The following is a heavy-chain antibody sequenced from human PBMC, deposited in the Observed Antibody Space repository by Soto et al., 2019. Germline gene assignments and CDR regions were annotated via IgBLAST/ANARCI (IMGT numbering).Heavy chain of an antibody. Sequence: GGSLRLSCAASGFTFSSYGMHWVRQAPGKGLEWVAVIWYDGSNKYYADSVKGRFTISRDNSKNALYLQMNRLRAEDTAVYYCAKHDSSGYYDSGEIDYWGQGTLVTVSS. V-gene: IGHV3-33*06. D-gene: IGHD3-22*01. CDR1: GFTFSSYG. J-gene: IGHJ4*02. CDR3: AKHDSSGYYDSGEIDY. CDR2: IWYDGSNK.